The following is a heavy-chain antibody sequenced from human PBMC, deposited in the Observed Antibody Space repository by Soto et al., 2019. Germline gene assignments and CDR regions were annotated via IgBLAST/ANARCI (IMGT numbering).Heavy chain of an antibody. V-gene: IGHV4-34*01. CDR2: INHSGST. Sequence: SETLSLTCAVYGGSFSGYYWSWIRQPPGKGLEWIGEINHSGSTNYNPSLKSRVTISVDTSKNQFSLKLSTVTAADTAVYYCARGRIVLVPAAKYNWFDPWGQGTLVTVSS. J-gene: IGHJ5*02. D-gene: IGHD2-2*01. CDR3: ARGRIVLVPAAKYNWFDP. CDR1: GGSFSGYY.